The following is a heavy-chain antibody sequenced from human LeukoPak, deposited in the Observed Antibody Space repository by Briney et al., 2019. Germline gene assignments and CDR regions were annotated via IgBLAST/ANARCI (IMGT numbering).Heavy chain of an antibody. V-gene: IGHV3-7*01. CDR3: ARGKAASGTDY. J-gene: IGHJ4*02. D-gene: IGHD6-13*01. CDR2: VNRDGSET. Sequence: PGGSLRLSCAASGFALSSHWMTWVRQVPGRGPEWVANVNRDGSETYYLDSVKGRFTISKDNAKNSLYLQMDSLRAEDTAVYYCARGKAASGTDYWGQGTLVTVSS. CDR1: GFALSSHW.